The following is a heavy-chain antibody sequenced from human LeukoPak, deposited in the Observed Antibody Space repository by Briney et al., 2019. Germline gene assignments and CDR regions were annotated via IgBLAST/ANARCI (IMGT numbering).Heavy chain of an antibody. CDR1: GGSVGGYY. D-gene: IGHD3-10*01. J-gene: IGHJ4*02. Sequence: SETLSLTCAVNGGSVGGYYWSWIRQPPGKGREWIGEVYQSVDTNYTPSLKGGVTISADNSTKLFSLRLSSVTAADTAVFSCARGEARGSGTVYVDYWGRGILVTVSS. V-gene: IGHV4-34*01. CDR3: ARGEARGSGTVYVDY. CDR2: VYQSVDT.